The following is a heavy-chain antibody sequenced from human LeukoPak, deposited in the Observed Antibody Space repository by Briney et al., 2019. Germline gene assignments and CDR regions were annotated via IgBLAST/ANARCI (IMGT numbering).Heavy chain of an antibody. CDR2: IYTSGST. Sequence: PSETLSLTCTVSGGSISSGSYYWSWIRQPAGKGLEWIGRIYTSGSTNYNPSLKSRVTISVDTSKNQFSLKLSSVTAADTAVYYCARWASQGSSSWYGDYWGQGTLVTVSS. CDR3: ARWASQGSSSWYGDY. V-gene: IGHV4-61*02. D-gene: IGHD6-13*01. J-gene: IGHJ4*02. CDR1: GGSISSGSYY.